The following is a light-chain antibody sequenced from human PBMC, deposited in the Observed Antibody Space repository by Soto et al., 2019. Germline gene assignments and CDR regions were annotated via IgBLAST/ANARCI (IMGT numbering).Light chain of an antibody. V-gene: IGKV3-20*01. CDR2: GTS. J-gene: IGKJ3*01. CDR3: QQYGTIPFT. CDR1: QTVGNIY. Sequence: EIVLTQSPGTLSLSPGERATLSCRASQTVGNIYLGRYQQKPGQSPRLLISGTSNRATGIPARFSGSGSGTDFTLTIGRLAPEDFAVYYCQQYGTIPFTFGPGTKVDI.